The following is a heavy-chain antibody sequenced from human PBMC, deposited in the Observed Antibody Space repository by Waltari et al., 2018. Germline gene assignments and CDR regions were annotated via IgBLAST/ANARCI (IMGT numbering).Heavy chain of an antibody. Sequence: QLQLQESGPGLVQPSATLSPTCSVSVVSITTNRHYRGWIRQPPGQGLEWIGTISYNGATYSSPSLRSRVTIFRDTSKNQLSLKLGSVTAADTAFYYCATYIGASLGTAAFDVWGQGTMVTVSS. CDR1: VVSITTNRHY. J-gene: IGHJ3*01. D-gene: IGHD5-12*01. CDR2: ISYNGAT. CDR3: ATYIGASLGTAAFDV. V-gene: IGHV4-39*01.